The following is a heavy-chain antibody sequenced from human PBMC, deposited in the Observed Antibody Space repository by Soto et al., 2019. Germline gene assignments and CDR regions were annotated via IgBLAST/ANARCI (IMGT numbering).Heavy chain of an antibody. D-gene: IGHD6-19*01. J-gene: IGHJ4*02. CDR1: AFSPRPSGMR. Sequence: NLTLTPTLTCNYSAFSPRPSGMRVSWIRQPPGEALEWLARIDWDDDKFYSTSLKTRLTISKDTSKNQVVLTMTNMDPVDTATYDCARSILRRIAVARFDYCGQGTLVTVS. CDR3: ARSILRRIAVARFDY. CDR2: IDWDDDK. V-gene: IGHV2-70*04.